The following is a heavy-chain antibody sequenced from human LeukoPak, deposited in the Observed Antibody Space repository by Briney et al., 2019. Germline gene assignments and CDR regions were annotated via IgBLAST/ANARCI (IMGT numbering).Heavy chain of an antibody. CDR1: GYTFTGYY. V-gene: IGHV1-2*02. D-gene: IGHD3-10*01. Sequence: GASVKVSCKASGYTFTGYYMHWVRQAPGQGLEWMGWINPNSGGTNYAQKFQGRVTMTRDTSISTAYMELSRLRSDDTAVYYCARAVDYYGSGSFINDAFDIWGQGTMVTVSS. CDR2: INPNSGGT. J-gene: IGHJ3*02. CDR3: ARAVDYYGSGSFINDAFDI.